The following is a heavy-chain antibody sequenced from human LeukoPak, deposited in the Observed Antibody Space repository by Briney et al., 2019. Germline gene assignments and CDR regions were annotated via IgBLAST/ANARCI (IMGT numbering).Heavy chain of an antibody. CDR1: GYNFAAYW. Sequence: GESLKISCKGSGYNFAAYWIGWVRQMPGKGLEWMGVIYPGDSDTRHSPPFQGQVTISADESISTAYLQWNSLKASDTAMYYCARSNEYVFDYWGQGTLVTVSS. J-gene: IGHJ4*02. V-gene: IGHV5-51*01. CDR2: IYPGDSDT. CDR3: ARSNEYVFDY. D-gene: IGHD3-16*01.